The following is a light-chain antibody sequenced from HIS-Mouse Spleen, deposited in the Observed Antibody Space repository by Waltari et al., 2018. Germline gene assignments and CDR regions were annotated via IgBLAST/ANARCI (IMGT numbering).Light chain of an antibody. CDR1: SSHSGSTT. Sequence: QSVLTQPPSASGTTGQRVTISCSGRSSHSGSTTENWYQQLPGTAPKLLIYSNNQRPSGVPARFSGSKSGTSASLAISGLQSEDEADYYCAAWDDSRNGWVFGGGTKLTVL. CDR3: AAWDDSRNGWV. CDR2: SNN. J-gene: IGLJ3*02. V-gene: IGLV1-44*01.